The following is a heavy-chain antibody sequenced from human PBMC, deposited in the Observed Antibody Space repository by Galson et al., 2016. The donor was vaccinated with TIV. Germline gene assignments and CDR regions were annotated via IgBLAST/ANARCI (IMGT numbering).Heavy chain of an antibody. CDR2: IRYDGSEK. V-gene: IGHV3-30*02. Sequence: SLRLSCAASGFMFSTYGMHWVRQSPGKGLEWVAFIRYDGSEKYVADSVKGRFIISRDNSKNMLYLQMNSVRVDDTGLYYCAKDSEYYFDTSGYYFPPDHWGQGTLFTVSS. J-gene: IGHJ4*02. CDR1: GFMFSTYG. CDR3: AKDSEYYFDTSGYYFPPDH. D-gene: IGHD3-22*01.